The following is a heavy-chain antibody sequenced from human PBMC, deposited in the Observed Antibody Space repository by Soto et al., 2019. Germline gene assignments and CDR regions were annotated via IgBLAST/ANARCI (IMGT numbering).Heavy chain of an antibody. J-gene: IGHJ3*02. Sequence: GGSLRLSCAASGFTFSGSAMHWVRQASGKGLEWVGRIRSKANNYATAYVASVKGRFTISRDDSKNTAYLQMNSLKTEDTAVYYCTRYSSSSDDAFDIWGQGTMVTVSS. CDR2: IRSKANNYAT. CDR1: GFTFSGSA. V-gene: IGHV3-73*01. CDR3: TRYSSSSDDAFDI. D-gene: IGHD6-6*01.